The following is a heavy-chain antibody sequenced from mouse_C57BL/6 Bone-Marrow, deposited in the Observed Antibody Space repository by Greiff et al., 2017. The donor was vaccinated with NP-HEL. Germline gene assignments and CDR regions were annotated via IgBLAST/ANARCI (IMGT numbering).Heavy chain of an antibody. D-gene: IGHD1-1*01. V-gene: IGHV1-26*01. CDR2: INPNNGGT. CDR1: GYTFTDYY. CDR3: ASRGVTTVVATSPYFDY. J-gene: IGHJ2*01. Sequence: EVQLQQSGPELVKPGASVKISCKASGYTFTDYYMNWVKQSHGKSLEWIGDINPNNGGTSYNQKFKGKATLTVDKSSSTAYMELRSLTSEDSAVYYCASRGVTTVVATSPYFDYWGQGTTLTVSS.